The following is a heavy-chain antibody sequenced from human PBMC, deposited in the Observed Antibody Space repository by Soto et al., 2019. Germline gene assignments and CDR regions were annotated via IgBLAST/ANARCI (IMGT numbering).Heavy chain of an antibody. D-gene: IGHD2-8*01. Sequence: PGGSLRLSCAASGFTFSDYYMVWIRQAPGKGLEWVSYITNIDSSKKYADSVRGRFTISRDNAKKSLYLQMNSLRPEDTAVYYCARRGGDQSLNSWGPGTLVTVSS. CDR2: ITNIDSSK. V-gene: IGHV3-11*01. CDR1: GFTFSDYY. CDR3: ARRGGDQSLNS. J-gene: IGHJ5*02.